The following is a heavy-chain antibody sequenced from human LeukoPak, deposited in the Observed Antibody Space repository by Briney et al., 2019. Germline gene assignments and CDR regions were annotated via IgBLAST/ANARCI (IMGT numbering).Heavy chain of an antibody. CDR1: GGSISSGGYY. CDR2: IYYSGST. V-gene: IGHV4-31*03. J-gene: IGHJ4*02. CDR3: ARVPRIAVAGSPVDD. D-gene: IGHD6-19*01. Sequence: SETLSLTCTVSGGSISSGGYYWSWIRQHPGKGLEWIGCIYYSGSTYYNPSLKSRVTISVDTSKNQFSLKLSSVTAADTAVYYCARVPRIAVAGSPVDDWGQGTLVTVSS.